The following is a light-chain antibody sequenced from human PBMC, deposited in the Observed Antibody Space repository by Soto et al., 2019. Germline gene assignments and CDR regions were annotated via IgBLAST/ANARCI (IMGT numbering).Light chain of an antibody. CDR1: QGISSY. J-gene: IGKJ4*01. CDR2: GAS. V-gene: IGKV1-9*01. CDR3: QQYDNYPLT. Sequence: DIQLTQSPSFLSASVGDRVTITCRASQGISSYLAWYQQKPRKAPEVLIFGASTLESGVPSRFSGSASGAEFTLTISSLQPDDFATYYCQQYDNYPLTFGGGAKVDI.